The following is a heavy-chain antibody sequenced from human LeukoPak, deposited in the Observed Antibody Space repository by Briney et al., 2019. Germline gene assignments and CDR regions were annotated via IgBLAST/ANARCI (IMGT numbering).Heavy chain of an antibody. CDR1: GGSSSGYY. CDR3: ARYGSGRSTDY. V-gene: IGHV4-34*01. CDR2: INHSGST. Sequence: SETLSLTCAVYGGSSSGYYWSWIRQPPGKGLEWIGEINHSGSTNYNPSLKGRVTISVDTSKNQFSLKLSSVTAADTAVYYCARYGSGRSTDYWGQGTLVTVSS. J-gene: IGHJ4*02. D-gene: IGHD3-10*01.